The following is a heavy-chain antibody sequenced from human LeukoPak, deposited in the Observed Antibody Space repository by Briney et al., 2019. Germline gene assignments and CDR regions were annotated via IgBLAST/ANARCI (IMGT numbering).Heavy chain of an antibody. CDR2: ISYDGSNK. V-gene: IGHV3-30*04. CDR1: GFTFSSYA. CDR3: ARGGPRLVIHYYFDY. Sequence: GRSLRLSCAASGFTFSSYAMHWVRQAPGKGLEWVAVISYDGSNKYYADSVKGRFTISRDNSKNTLYLQMNSLRAEDTAVYYCARGGPRLVIHYYFDYWGQGALVTVSS. D-gene: IGHD3-9*01. J-gene: IGHJ4*02.